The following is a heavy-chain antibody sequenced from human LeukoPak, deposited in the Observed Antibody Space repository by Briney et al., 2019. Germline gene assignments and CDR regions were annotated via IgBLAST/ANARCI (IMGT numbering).Heavy chain of an antibody. CDR3: ARDGRDGYNFNAFDI. CDR2: IDPDSGGT. J-gene: IGHJ3*02. Sequence: ASVKVSCKASGYTFTDYYIHWVRQAPGQGLEWMGWIDPDSGGTNLAQKFQGRVTMTTDTSITTAYMELTRLRSDDTAVYYCARDGRDGYNFNAFDIWGQGTMVTVSS. V-gene: IGHV1-2*02. D-gene: IGHD5-24*01. CDR1: GYTFTDYY.